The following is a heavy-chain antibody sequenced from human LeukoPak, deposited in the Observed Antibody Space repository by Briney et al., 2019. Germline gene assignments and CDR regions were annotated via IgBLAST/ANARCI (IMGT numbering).Heavy chain of an antibody. V-gene: IGHV3-30*18. J-gene: IGHJ4*02. CDR1: GFIFSSYG. CDR2: ISDDGSNK. Sequence: GSLRLSCAASGFIFSSYGMHWVRQAPGKGLEWVAVISDDGSNKYYADSVKGRFTISRDNSKNTLYLQMNSLRPEDTAVYYCAKRIGLGTPAADLDYWGQGTLVTVSS. CDR3: AKRIGLGTPAADLDY. D-gene: IGHD6-25*01.